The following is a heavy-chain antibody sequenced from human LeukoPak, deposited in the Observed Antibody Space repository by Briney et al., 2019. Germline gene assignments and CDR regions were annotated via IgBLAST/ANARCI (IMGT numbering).Heavy chain of an antibody. CDR1: GGPISDFY. V-gene: IGHV4-59*01. J-gene: IGHJ6*02. CDR2: IFYSGNT. CDR3: ARLRSGSTPPPPYYYYGLDV. Sequence: SETLSLTCTVSGGPISDFYWSWIRQSPEKGLEWIGNIFYSGNTNYNPSLRSRVTISVDTSKKQFSLRLTSVTAADAAVYYCARLRSGSTPPPPYYYYGLDVWGQGTTVTVSS. D-gene: IGHD1-26*01.